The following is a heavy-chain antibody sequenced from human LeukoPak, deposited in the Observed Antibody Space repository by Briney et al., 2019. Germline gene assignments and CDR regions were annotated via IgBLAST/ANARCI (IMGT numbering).Heavy chain of an antibody. J-gene: IGHJ3*02. CDR1: GFTVSSNH. D-gene: IGHD2-8*01. CDR3: AKDRAVFSRAFDI. Sequence: HPGGSLRLSCAASGFTVSSNHMSWVRQAPGKGLEWVSGISWNSGSVGYADSVKGRFTISRDNAKNSLYLQMNSLRAEDTALYYCAKDRAVFSRAFDIWGQGTMVTVSS. CDR2: ISWNSGSV. V-gene: IGHV3-9*01.